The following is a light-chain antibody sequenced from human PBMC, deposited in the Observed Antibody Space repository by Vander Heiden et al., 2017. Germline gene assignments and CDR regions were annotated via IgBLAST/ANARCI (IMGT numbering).Light chain of an antibody. CDR2: LGS. J-gene: IGKJ1*01. V-gene: IGKV2-28*01. CDR1: QSLLHSNGYNY. Sequence: VMTQSPLSLPVTPGEPASIPCRSSQSLLHSNGYNYLDWYLQRPGQSPQLLIYLGSNRASGVPDRFSGSGSGTDFTLKISRVEAEDVGVYFCMQALQTPPWTFGQGTKVEIK. CDR3: MQALQTPPWT.